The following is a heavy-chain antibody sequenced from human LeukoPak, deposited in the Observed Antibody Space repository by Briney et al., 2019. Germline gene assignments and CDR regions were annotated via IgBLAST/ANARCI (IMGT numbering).Heavy chain of an antibody. V-gene: IGHV4-61*01. Sequence: KPSETLSLTCTVSGGSVSTDSYYWSWIRQPPGKGLEWIGYIYYSGSTNYNPSLKSRVTISVDTSKNQFSLKLSSVTAADTAVYYCARDAYCGGDCYGHFDYWGQGTLVTVSS. J-gene: IGHJ4*02. D-gene: IGHD2-21*02. CDR1: GGSVSTDSYY. CDR2: IYYSGST. CDR3: ARDAYCGGDCYGHFDY.